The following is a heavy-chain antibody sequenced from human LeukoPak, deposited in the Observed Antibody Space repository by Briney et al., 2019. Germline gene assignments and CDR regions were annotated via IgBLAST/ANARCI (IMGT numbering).Heavy chain of an antibody. Sequence: GGSLRLSCAASGFTFSSYSMNWVRQAPGKGLEWLGRIKSKTDGGTTAYAAPVKGRFTISRDDSKTTLYLQMNSLQTGDTAVYYCATEVRDSSGYFYFVYWGQGTLVTVSS. V-gene: IGHV3-15*01. CDR1: GFTFSSYS. CDR3: ATEVRDSSGYFYFVY. CDR2: IKSKTDGGTT. J-gene: IGHJ4*02. D-gene: IGHD3-22*01.